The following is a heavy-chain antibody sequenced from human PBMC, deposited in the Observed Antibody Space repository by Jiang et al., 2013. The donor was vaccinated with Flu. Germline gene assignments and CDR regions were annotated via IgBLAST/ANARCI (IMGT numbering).Heavy chain of an antibody. CDR2: ISAYNGNT. V-gene: IGHV1-18*01. D-gene: IGHD5-24*01. Sequence: SGAEVKKPGASVRVSCKASGYTFTSYGISWVRQAPGQGLEWMGWISAYNGNTNYAQKLQGRVTMTTDTSTSTAYMELRSLRSDDTAVYYCARETEMATNHGRILDYWGQGTLVTVSS. J-gene: IGHJ4*02. CDR3: ARETEMATNHGRILDY. CDR1: GYTFTSYG.